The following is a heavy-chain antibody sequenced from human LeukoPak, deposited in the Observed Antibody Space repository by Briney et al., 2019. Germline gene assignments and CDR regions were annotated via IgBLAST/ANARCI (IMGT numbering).Heavy chain of an antibody. CDR1: GFTFDDYA. CDR3: AKDIGYSSSWVDY. Sequence: GGSLRLSCAASGFTFDDYAMHWVRQAPGKGLEWVSGISWNSVSIGYADSVKGRFTISRDNAKNSLYLQMNSLRAEDTALYYCAKDIGYSSSWVDYWGQGTLVTVSS. J-gene: IGHJ4*02. V-gene: IGHV3-9*01. CDR2: ISWNSVSI. D-gene: IGHD6-13*01.